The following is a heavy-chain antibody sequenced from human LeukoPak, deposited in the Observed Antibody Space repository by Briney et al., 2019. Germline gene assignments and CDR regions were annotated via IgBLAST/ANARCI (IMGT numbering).Heavy chain of an antibody. J-gene: IGHJ5*02. Sequence: ASVKVSCKASGYTFTGYYMHWVRQAPGQGLEWMGWINPNSGGTNYAQKFQGRVTMTRDTSISTAYMELSRLRSDDTAVYYCAREDYYGSGSFSNWFDPWGQGTLVIVSS. CDR1: GYTFTGYY. CDR2: INPNSGGT. V-gene: IGHV1-2*02. D-gene: IGHD3-10*01. CDR3: AREDYYGSGSFSNWFDP.